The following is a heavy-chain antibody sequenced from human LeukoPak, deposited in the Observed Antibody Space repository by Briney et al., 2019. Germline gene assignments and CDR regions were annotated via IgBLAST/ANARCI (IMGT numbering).Heavy chain of an antibody. V-gene: IGHV3-21*04. D-gene: IGHD6-13*01. CDR2: ISSSSSYI. J-gene: IGHJ4*02. CDR1: GFTFSSYS. Sequence: PGGSLRLSCAASGFTFSSYSMNWVRQAPGKGLEWVSSISSSSSYIYYADSVKGRFTISRDNSKNTLYLQMNSLRAEDTAVYYCAKDSIAAAGTDDYWGQGTLVTVSS. CDR3: AKDSIAAAGTDDY.